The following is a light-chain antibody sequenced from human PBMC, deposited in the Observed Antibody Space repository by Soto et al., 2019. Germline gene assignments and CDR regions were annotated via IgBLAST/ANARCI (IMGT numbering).Light chain of an antibody. CDR1: QSVNNY. V-gene: IGKV3-11*01. CDR3: QQRCNWPWLT. CDR2: NAS. J-gene: IGKJ4*01. Sequence: EIVLKQSPGTLSLSPGERATLSCRASQSVNNYLAWYQQKPGQAPRLLIYNASNRATGIPARFSGSGSGTDFTLTISSLEPEDFAVYYCQQRCNWPWLTFGGGTRVEIK.